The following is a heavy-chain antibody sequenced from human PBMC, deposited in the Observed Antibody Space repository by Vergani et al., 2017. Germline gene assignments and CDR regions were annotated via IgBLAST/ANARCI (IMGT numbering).Heavy chain of an antibody. CDR3: ARDGEKDYNDLDY. CDR1: GFTLSTYS. V-gene: IGHV3-30-3*01. J-gene: IGHJ4*02. D-gene: IGHD4-11*01. CDR2: ISSDGTTK. Sequence: QVQLVESGGGVVQPGRSLRLSCAASGFTLSTYSMHGARQAPGTGLECVAVISSDGTTKYYAGSVKGRFTISRDNSKNTLYLQMNNLRTEDTAVYYCARDGEKDYNDLDYWGQGTLVTVSS.